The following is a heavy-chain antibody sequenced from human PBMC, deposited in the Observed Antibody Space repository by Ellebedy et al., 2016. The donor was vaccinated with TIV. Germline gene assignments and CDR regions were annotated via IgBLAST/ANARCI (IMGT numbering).Heavy chain of an antibody. CDR2: LYSGGST. J-gene: IGHJ6*02. CDR3: ASPRRYYYGMDV. Sequence: PGGSLRLSCAASEFTVSSNYMIWVRQAPGKGLEWVSVLYSGGSTDYADSVKGRFTISRDNSKNTLYLQMNSLRAEDTAVYYCASPRRYYYGMDVWGQGTTVTVSS. CDR1: EFTVSSNY. V-gene: IGHV3-66*01.